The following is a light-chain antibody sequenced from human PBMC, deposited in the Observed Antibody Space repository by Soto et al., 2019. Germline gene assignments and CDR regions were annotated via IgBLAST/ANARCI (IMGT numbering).Light chain of an antibody. CDR3: QQYNSYQYT. CDR2: KAS. Sequence: DIQMTQSPSTLSASVGDRVTITCRASQSISSWLAWYQQKPGKAPKLLLYKASSLEGGIPSRFGGSGSETEFTLTISSLQPEDFATYYCQQYNSYQYTFGQGTKLEIK. CDR1: QSISSW. V-gene: IGKV1-5*03. J-gene: IGKJ2*01.